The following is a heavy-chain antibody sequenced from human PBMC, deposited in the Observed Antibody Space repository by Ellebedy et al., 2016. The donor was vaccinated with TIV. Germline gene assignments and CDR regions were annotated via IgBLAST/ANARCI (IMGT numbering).Heavy chain of an antibody. V-gene: IGHV1-2*04. Sequence: ASVKVSXXASGYTFTGYYMHWVRQAPGQGLEWMGWINPNSGGTNYAQKFQGWVTMTRDTSISTAYMELSRLRSDDTAMYYCATDGGYSYGYNFDYWGQGTLVTVSS. CDR3: ATDGGYSYGYNFDY. D-gene: IGHD5-18*01. CDR1: GYTFTGYY. J-gene: IGHJ4*02. CDR2: INPNSGGT.